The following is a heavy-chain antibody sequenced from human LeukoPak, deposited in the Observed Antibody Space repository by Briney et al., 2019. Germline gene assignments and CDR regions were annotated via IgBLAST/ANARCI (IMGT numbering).Heavy chain of an antibody. D-gene: IGHD2-21*02. CDR3: AKDSGDSPFDY. CDR2: IKQDGSEK. J-gene: IGHJ4*02. Sequence: GGSLRLSCAASGFTFSSYWMSWVRQAPGKGLEWAAKIKQDGSEKYYVDSVKGQFTISRDNAKNSLYLQMNSLRAEDTAVYYCAKDSGDSPFDYWGQGTLVTVSS. CDR1: GFTFSSYW. V-gene: IGHV3-7*01.